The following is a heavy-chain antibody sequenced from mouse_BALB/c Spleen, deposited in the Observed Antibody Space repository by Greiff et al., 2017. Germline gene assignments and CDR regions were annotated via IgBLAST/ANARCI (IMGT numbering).Heavy chain of an antibody. Sequence: QVQLKESGPGLVAPSQSLSITCTVSGFSLTGYGVYWVRQPPGKGLEWLGMIWGDGSTDYNSALKSRLSISKDNSKSHVFLKMNSLQTDDTARYYCARDKGGYLSLYYAMDYWGQGTSVTVSA. D-gene: IGHD2-2*01. J-gene: IGHJ4*01. CDR1: GFSLTGYG. CDR3: ARDKGGYLSLYYAMDY. V-gene: IGHV2-6-7*01. CDR2: IWGDGST.